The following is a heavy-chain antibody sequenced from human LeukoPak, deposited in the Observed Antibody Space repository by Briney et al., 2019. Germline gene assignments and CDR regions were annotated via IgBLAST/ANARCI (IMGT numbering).Heavy chain of an antibody. Sequence: GGSLRLSCAASGFTFGNYEMNWVRQAPGKGLEWISYIIGSGDTIYYADSVRGRFTISRDNAKSSLYLQMSSLRADDTAVYYCAKLAAAHRNAFDIWGQGTMVTVSS. CDR2: IIGSGDTI. CDR3: AKLAAAHRNAFDI. D-gene: IGHD6-13*01. CDR1: GFTFGNYE. V-gene: IGHV3-48*03. J-gene: IGHJ3*02.